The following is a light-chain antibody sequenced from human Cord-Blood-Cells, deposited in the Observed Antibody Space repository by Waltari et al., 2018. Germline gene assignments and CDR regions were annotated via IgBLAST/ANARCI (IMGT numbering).Light chain of an antibody. Sequence: ELVLTQSQATLSLSPGERAAIPCRASQSVSSHLDWYQQKPGRAHRLLLYDASNRATGIPARFSGSGSGTDFTLTISSLEPEDFAVYYCQQRSNWPPWTFGQGTKVEIK. J-gene: IGKJ1*01. CDR3: QQRSNWPPWT. CDR2: DAS. V-gene: IGKV3-11*01. CDR1: QSVSSH.